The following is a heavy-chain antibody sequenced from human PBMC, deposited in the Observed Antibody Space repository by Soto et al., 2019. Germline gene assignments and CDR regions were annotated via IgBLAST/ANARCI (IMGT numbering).Heavy chain of an antibody. V-gene: IGHV4-39*01. CDR1: GGSISSSSYY. Sequence: PSETLSLTCTVSGGSISSSSYYWGWIRQPPGKGLEWIGSIYYSGSTYYNPSLKSRVTISLDTSKNQFSLKLSSVAAADTAVYYCARHETYRGSYEHWGQGTLVTVSS. J-gene: IGHJ4*02. D-gene: IGHD1-26*01. CDR2: IYYSGST. CDR3: ARHETYRGSYEH.